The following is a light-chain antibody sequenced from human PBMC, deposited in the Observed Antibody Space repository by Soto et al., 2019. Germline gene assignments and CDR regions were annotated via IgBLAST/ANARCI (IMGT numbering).Light chain of an antibody. J-gene: IGKJ5*01. V-gene: IGKV3-11*01. CDR3: HHRTNWPPVT. Sequence: EIVLTQSPATLSLSPGERAALSCRASQSVGSHLAWYQQKPGQAPRLLIYDASNRATGIPARFSGSGSGTHFTLTISSLEPEDFAFYICHHRTNWPPVTFGHGTRLEIK. CDR2: DAS. CDR1: QSVGSH.